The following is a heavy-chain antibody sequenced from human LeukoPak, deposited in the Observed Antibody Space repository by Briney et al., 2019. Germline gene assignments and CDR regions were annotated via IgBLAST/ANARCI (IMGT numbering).Heavy chain of an antibody. D-gene: IGHD1-26*01. J-gene: IGHJ4*02. Sequence: GGSLRLSCAASGFTFSSYSMNWVRQAPGKGLEWVSYISSSSSTIYYADSVKGRFTISRDNAKNSLYLQMNSLRAEDTAVYYCARDLRVGATSSGDYWGQGTLVTVSS. V-gene: IGHV3-48*01. CDR1: GFTFSSYS. CDR2: ISSSSSTI. CDR3: ARDLRVGATSSGDY.